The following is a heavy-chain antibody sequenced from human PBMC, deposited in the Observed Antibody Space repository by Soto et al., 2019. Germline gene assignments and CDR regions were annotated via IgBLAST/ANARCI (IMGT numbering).Heavy chain of an antibody. D-gene: IGHD2-15*01. J-gene: IGHJ4*02. CDR3: AREISKDIVVVVAASTFDY. CDR2: INSDGSST. CDR1: GFTFSSYW. V-gene: IGHV3-74*01. Sequence: GGSLRLSCAASGFTFSSYWMHWVRQAPGKGLVWVSRINSDGSSTSYADSVKGRFTISRDNAKNTLYLQMNSLRAEDTAVYYCAREISKDIVVVVAASTFDYWGQGTLVTVSS.